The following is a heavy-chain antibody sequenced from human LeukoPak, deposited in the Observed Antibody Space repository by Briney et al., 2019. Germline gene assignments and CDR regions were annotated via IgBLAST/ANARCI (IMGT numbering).Heavy chain of an antibody. CDR2: MYSSGDT. V-gene: IGHV4-39*07. D-gene: IGHD5-24*01. Sequence: SETLSLTCTVSGDSITSTTYYWGWIRQSPGKGLEWIASMYSSGDTYYNPSLKSRVTISVATSKNQFSLKLSSVTAADTAVYYCARSGRDGYNYGVSLLYYMDVWGKGTTVTISS. J-gene: IGHJ6*03. CDR1: GDSITSTTYY. CDR3: ARSGRDGYNYGVSLLYYMDV.